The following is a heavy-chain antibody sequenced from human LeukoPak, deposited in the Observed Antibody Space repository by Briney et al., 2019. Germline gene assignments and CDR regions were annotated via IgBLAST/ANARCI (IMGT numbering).Heavy chain of an antibody. CDR2: VSGSGGST. J-gene: IGHJ4*02. Sequence: GGSLRLSCAASAFTFRPYAMIWVRQAPGKGLEWVSTVSGSGGSTYYADSVKGRFTISRDNSNNTLYLEMNSLTVEDTAVYYCAKGRGGSSNWGSDYWGQGSQVTVFS. CDR1: AFTFRPYA. CDR3: AKGRGGSSNWGSDY. D-gene: IGHD7-27*01. V-gene: IGHV3-23*01.